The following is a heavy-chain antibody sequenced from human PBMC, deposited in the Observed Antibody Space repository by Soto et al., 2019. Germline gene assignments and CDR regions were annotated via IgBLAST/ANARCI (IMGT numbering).Heavy chain of an antibody. CDR3: ARDQDPERRYYYNGMDV. CDR2: ISNDGSNK. D-gene: IGHD2-15*01. CDR1: GFTLSCCA. J-gene: IGHJ6*02. V-gene: IGHV3-30-3*01. Sequence: QVQLVESGGDVVQPGRSLRLSCAVSGFTLSCCALHWVRQAPGKGLEWVAVISNDGSNKYYADSVKGRFTISRDNSENTLYLQMNSLRAEDTAVYYCARDQDPERRYYYNGMDVWGQGTTVTVSS.